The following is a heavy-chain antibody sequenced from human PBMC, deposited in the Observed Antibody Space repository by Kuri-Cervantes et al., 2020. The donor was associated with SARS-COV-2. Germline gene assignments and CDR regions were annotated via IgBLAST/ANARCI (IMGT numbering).Heavy chain of an antibody. Sequence: SFTSYWIGWVRQMPGKGLEWIGSIYYSGSTYYNPSLKSRVTISVDTSKNQFSLNLSSVTAADTAVYYCARLNSNYKNNWFDPWGQGTLVTVSS. J-gene: IGHJ5*02. D-gene: IGHD4-11*01. CDR3: ARLNSNYKNNWFDP. CDR1: SFTSYW. V-gene: IGHV4-39*01. CDR2: IYYSGST.